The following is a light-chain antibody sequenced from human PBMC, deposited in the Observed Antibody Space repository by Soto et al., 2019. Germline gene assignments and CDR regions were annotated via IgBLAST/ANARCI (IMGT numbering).Light chain of an antibody. CDR2: RNT. Sequence: QSVLTQPPSASGTPGQRVTISCSGGRSNIGSNYAFWYQQFPGTTPKLSIFRNTQRPSWVPDRFAGSKSGTSASLTISGLRSEDDATYYCAAWDENLRSVVFGGGTQLTVL. CDR1: RSNIGSNY. J-gene: IGLJ3*02. CDR3: AAWDENLRSVV. V-gene: IGLV1-47*01.